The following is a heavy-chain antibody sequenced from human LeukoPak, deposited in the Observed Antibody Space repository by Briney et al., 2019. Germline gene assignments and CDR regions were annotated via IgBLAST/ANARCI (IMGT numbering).Heavy chain of an antibody. CDR2: INHSGST. J-gene: IGHJ5*02. Sequence: SETLSLTCAVYGGSFSGYYWSWIRQPPGKGLEWIGEINHSGSTNYNPSLKSRVTISVDTSKNQFSLKLSSVTAADTAVYYCARRWNYYGSGSYPTWGQGTLVTVSS. CDR3: ARRWNYYGSGSYPT. D-gene: IGHD3-10*01. CDR1: GGSFSGYY. V-gene: IGHV4-34*01.